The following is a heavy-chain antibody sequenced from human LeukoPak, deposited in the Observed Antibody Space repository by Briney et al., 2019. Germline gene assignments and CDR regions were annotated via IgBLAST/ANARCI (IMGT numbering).Heavy chain of an antibody. CDR1: GFTFSSYG. Sequence: GGSLRLSRAASGFTFSSYGMHWVRQAPGKGLEWVAVISYDGSNKYYADSVKGRFTISRDNSKNTLYLQMNSLRAEDTAVYYCAKDGRGYSYGYYYWGQGTLVTVSS. D-gene: IGHD5-18*01. CDR2: ISYDGSNK. CDR3: AKDGRGYSYGYYY. J-gene: IGHJ4*02. V-gene: IGHV3-30*18.